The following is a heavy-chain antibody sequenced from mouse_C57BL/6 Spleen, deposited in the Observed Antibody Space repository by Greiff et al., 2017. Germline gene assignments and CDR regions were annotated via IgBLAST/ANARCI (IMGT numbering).Heavy chain of an antibody. CDR2: IYPGSGNT. Sequence: QVQLKQSGAELVRPGASVKLSCKASGYTFTDYYINWVKQRPGQGLEWIARIYPGSGNTYYNEKFKGKATLTAEKSSSTAYMQLSSLTSEDSAVYFCASGVAQALFAYWGQGTLVTVSA. CDR1: GYTFTDYY. V-gene: IGHV1-76*01. J-gene: IGHJ3*01. CDR3: ASGVAQALFAY. D-gene: IGHD3-2*02.